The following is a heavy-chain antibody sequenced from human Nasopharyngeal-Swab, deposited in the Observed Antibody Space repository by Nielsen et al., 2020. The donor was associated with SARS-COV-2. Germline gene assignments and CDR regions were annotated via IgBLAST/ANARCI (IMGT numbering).Heavy chain of an antibody. J-gene: IGHJ6*03. CDR1: GFTFSSYA. D-gene: IGHD3-9*01. CDR2: ISYDGSNK. Sequence: GGSLRLSCAASGFTFSSYAMHWVRQAPGKGLEWVAVISYDGSNKYYADSVKGRFTISRDNSKNTLYLQMNSLRAEDTAVYYCASPLGFDWLQHVDYYYYMDVWSKGTTVTVSS. CDR3: ASPLGFDWLQHVDYYYYMDV. V-gene: IGHV3-30*04.